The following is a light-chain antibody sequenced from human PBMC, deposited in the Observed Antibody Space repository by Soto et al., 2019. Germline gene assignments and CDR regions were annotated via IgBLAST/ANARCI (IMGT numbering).Light chain of an antibody. Sequence: EIVMTQSPATLSVSPGERATLSCRASHSVNSNLAWYQQKPGRAPRLLIYAASTRASGFPARFSGSGSGTECTLSISSLQSEDSAIYYCQQYNNWPPVTFGQGTRLEIK. J-gene: IGKJ5*01. V-gene: IGKV3-15*01. CDR2: AAS. CDR1: HSVNSN. CDR3: QQYNNWPPVT.